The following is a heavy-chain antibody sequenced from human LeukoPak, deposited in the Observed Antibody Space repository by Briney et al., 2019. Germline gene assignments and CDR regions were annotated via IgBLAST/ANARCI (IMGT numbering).Heavy chain of an antibody. CDR2: ISGSGGST. D-gene: IGHD3-22*01. CDR3: AKDKYDSSFWIYYLDY. V-gene: IGHV3-23*01. Sequence: PGGSLRLSCAASGFTFSSYAMSWVRQAPGKGLEWVSAISGSGGSTDYADSVKGRFTISRDNSKNTLYLQMNSLRAEDTAVYYCAKDKYDSSFWIYYLDYWGQGTLVTVSS. CDR1: GFTFSSYA. J-gene: IGHJ4*02.